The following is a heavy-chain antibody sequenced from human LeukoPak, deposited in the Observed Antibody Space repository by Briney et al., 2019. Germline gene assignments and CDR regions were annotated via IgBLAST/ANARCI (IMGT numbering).Heavy chain of an antibody. CDR3: AKVRKYSSSSYHFDY. CDR2: ISGSGGST. Sequence: GSLRLSCAASVVTYSSYSMSWVRQAPGKGLEWVSAISGSGGSTYYADSVKGRFTISRDNSKNTLYLQMNSPRAEDTAVYYCAKVRKYSSSSYHFDYWGQGTLVTVSS. D-gene: IGHD6-6*01. V-gene: IGHV3-23*01. CDR1: VVTYSSYS. J-gene: IGHJ4*02.